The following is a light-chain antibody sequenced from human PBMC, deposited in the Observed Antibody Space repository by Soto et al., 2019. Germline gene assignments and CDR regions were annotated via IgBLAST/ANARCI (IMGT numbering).Light chain of an antibody. CDR3: QLSQRGHPIS. CDR1: QSVGTR. CDR2: GAS. J-gene: IGKJ5*01. V-gene: IGKV3-20*01. Sequence: QSPDTLSLSPGERATLSCRAAQSVGTRLTWYQHKTGQAPRLLISGASSRATGIPDRFTGSGSETSFTLTISRLEPEDFALYYCQLSQRGHPISSGQWTRLEI.